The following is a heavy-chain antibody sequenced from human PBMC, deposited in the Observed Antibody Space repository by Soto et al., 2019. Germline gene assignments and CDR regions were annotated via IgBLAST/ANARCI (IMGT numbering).Heavy chain of an antibody. CDR3: ARYNSYAIDY. D-gene: IGHD2-8*01. Sequence: SETLSLTCTVSGTSISSYYWSWIRQPPGKGLEWIANIHYSGTTNYNPSLASRVTLSVDTSKDQFSLKMTSVTAADRAMYFCARYNSYAIDYWGRGTLVTVSS. CDR2: IHYSGTT. V-gene: IGHV4-59*01. CDR1: GTSISSYY. J-gene: IGHJ4*02.